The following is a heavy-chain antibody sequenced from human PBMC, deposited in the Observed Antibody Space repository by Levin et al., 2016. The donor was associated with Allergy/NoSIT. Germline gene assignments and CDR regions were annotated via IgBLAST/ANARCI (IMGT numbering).Heavy chain of an antibody. D-gene: IGHD3-3*01. V-gene: IGHV3-23*01. Sequence: VRQAPGKGLEWVSAISGSGGSTYYADSVKGRFTISRDNSKNTLYLQMNSLRAEDTAVYYCAKSGQRITIFGVVNPLFDPWGQGTLVTVSS. CDR3: AKSGQRITIFGVVNPLFDP. J-gene: IGHJ5*02. CDR2: ISGSGGST.